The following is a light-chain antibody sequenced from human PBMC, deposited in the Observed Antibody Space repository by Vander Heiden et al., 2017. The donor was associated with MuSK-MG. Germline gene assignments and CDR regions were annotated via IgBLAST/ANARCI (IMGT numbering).Light chain of an antibody. V-gene: IGLV2-14*03. Sequence: QSALTQPASASGPPGQSITVSCTGTSGAIGAQKSASWSQHHPGNAPRLLLDDVGSRPVGVSHRFSGSKSSNTASPTISGLQTDDDADYCCSSLTTTSTLIFGAGTRLAVL. CDR2: DVG. CDR1: SGAIGAQKS. J-gene: IGLJ2*01. CDR3: SSLTTTSTLI.